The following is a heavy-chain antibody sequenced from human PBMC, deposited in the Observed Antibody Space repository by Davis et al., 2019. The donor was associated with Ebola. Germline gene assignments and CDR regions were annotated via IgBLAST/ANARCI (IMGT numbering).Heavy chain of an antibody. Sequence: AASAKVSCKTSGYTFSGYAISWVRQAPGQGLEWIGRINVYNGHTNYAQNFQGRVTVSTDTSTSIAYMELRSLRSDDTALYYCASDATTVTTIWFDPWGQGTLVTVSS. V-gene: IGHV1-18*01. CDR2: INVYNGHT. J-gene: IGHJ5*02. D-gene: IGHD4-17*01. CDR1: GYTFSGYA. CDR3: ASDATTVTTIWFDP.